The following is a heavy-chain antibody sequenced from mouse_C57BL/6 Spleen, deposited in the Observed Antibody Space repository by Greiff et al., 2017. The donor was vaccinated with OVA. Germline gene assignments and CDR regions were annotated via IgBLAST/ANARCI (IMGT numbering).Heavy chain of an antibody. V-gene: IGHV1-26*01. Sequence: VQLQQSGPELVKPGASVKISCKASGYTFTDYYMNWVKQSHGKSLEWIGDINPNNGGTSYNQKFKGKATLTVDKSSSTAYMELRSLTSEDSAVYDCAAYGNYDPAWFAYWGQGTLVTVSA. J-gene: IGHJ3*01. D-gene: IGHD2-1*01. CDR3: AAYGNYDPAWFAY. CDR2: INPNNGGT. CDR1: GYTFTDYY.